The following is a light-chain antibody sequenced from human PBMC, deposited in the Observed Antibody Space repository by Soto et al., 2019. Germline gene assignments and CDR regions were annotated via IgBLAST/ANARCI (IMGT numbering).Light chain of an antibody. CDR3: QQSSSTPRRT. J-gene: IGKJ1*01. CDR2: TAS. CDR1: QSISSY. V-gene: IGKV1-39*01. Sequence: DIQMTQSPSSLSASVGDRVTITCRASQSISSYLNWYQQKPGKAPKLLIYTASNLQSGVPSRFSGSGSGTDFTHTISSLQPEDFATYYCQQSSSTPRRTFGQGTKVEIK.